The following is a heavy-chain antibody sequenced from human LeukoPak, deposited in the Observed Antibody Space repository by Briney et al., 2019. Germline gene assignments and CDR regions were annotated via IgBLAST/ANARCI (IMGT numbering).Heavy chain of an antibody. Sequence: SETLSLTCTVSGGSISSYYWSWIRQPPGKGLEWIGYIYYSGSTNYNPSLKSRVTISVDTSKNQFSLKLSSVTAADTAVYYCAREGAKYYDFWSGYYPYYFDYWGQGILVTVSS. D-gene: IGHD3-3*01. CDR1: GGSISSYY. CDR3: AREGAKYYDFWSGYYPYYFDY. CDR2: IYYSGST. J-gene: IGHJ4*02. V-gene: IGHV4-59*01.